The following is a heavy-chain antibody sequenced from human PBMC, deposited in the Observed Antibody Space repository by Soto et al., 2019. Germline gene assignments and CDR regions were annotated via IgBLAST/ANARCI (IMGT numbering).Heavy chain of an antibody. V-gene: IGHV3-48*02. CDR3: AGGYYWSTPQFRGVGLDY. CDR1: GFTFSSYS. CDR2: ISSSSSTI. J-gene: IGHJ4*02. D-gene: IGHD3-3*01. Sequence: GGSLRLSCAASGFTFSSYSMNWVRQAPGKGLEWVSYISSSSSTIYDSDSVKGRFTISRDNAKNSLYLQMNSLRDEETAVYYCAGGYYWSTPQFRGVGLDYWGQGTLVTVSS.